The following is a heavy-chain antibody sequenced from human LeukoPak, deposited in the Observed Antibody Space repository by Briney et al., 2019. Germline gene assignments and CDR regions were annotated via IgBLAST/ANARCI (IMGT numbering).Heavy chain of an antibody. CDR3: ANGRGSSGSR. V-gene: IGHV3-74*01. J-gene: IGHJ4*02. Sequence: QPGGSLRLSCAASGFAFSSYWMHWVRHAPGQGLVWVSRIRNDGHDTSYADSVKGRFTISRDNAKNTVYLQMNSLRAEDTAVYYCANGRGSSGSRWGQGTLVTVSS. CDR1: GFAFSSYW. D-gene: IGHD6-13*01. CDR2: IRNDGHDT.